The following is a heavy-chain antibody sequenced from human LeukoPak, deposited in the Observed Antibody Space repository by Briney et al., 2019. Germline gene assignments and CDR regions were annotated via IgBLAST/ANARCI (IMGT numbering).Heavy chain of an antibody. CDR3: ARDNDRAAGRGRWFDP. D-gene: IGHD6-13*01. V-gene: IGHV1-18*01. Sequence: GASVKVSCKASGYTFTSYGISWVRQAPGQGLEWMGWISAYNGNTNYAQKLQGRVTMTTDTSTSTAYMELRSLRSDDTAVYYCARDNDRAAGRGRWFDPWGQGTLVTVSS. J-gene: IGHJ5*02. CDR1: GYTFTSYG. CDR2: ISAYNGNT.